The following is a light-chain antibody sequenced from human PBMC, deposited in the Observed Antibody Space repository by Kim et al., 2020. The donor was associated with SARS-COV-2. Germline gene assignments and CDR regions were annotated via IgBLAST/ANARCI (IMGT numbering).Light chain of an antibody. CDR2: EVT. CDR3: SSYTTSRTVI. V-gene: IGLV2-18*02. J-gene: IGLJ2*01. Sequence: QSALTQPPSVSGSPGQSVTISCTGSSSDVGYYNRVSWFQQPPGTAPKLIMYEVTNRPSGVPGRFSGSKSGNTASLTISGLQAEDEADYYCSSYTTSRTVIFGGGTQLTVL. CDR1: SSDVGYYNR.